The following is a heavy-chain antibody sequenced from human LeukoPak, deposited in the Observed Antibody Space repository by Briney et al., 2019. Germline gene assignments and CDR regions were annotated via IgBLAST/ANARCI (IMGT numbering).Heavy chain of an antibody. CDR3: AREATYYYDSRARYFDY. V-gene: IGHV3-66*01. J-gene: IGHJ4*02. D-gene: IGHD3-22*01. Sequence: GGSLRLSCAASGFTVSSNYMSWVRQAPGKGLEWVSVIYSGGSTYYADSVKGRFTISRDNSKNTLYLQMNSLRAEDTAVYYCAREATYYYDSRARYFDYWGQGTLVTVSS. CDR1: GFTVSSNY. CDR2: IYSGGST.